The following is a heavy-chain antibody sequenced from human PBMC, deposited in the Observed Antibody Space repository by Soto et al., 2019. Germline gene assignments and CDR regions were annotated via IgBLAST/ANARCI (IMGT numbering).Heavy chain of an antibody. V-gene: IGHV4-30-4*01. CDR3: AREYGSGSYYNLGYYYYYGMDV. J-gene: IGHJ6*02. D-gene: IGHD3-10*01. Sequence: PSETLSLTCTVSGGSISIGDYYWSCIRQPPGKGLEWIGYIYYSGSTYYNPSLKSRVTISVDTSKNQFSLKLSSVTAADTAVYYCAREYGSGSYYNLGYYYYYGMDVWGQGTTVTVSS. CDR2: IYYSGST. CDR1: GGSISIGDYY.